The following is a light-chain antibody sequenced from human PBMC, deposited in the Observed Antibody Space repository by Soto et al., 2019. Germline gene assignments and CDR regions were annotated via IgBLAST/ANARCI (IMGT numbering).Light chain of an antibody. Sequence: QSVLTQPASVSGSPGQSITISCTGTSSDVGHYDFVSWYQQHPGKAPKLMIYGVSNRPSGVSDRFSASKSGNTASLTISGLQAEDEADYYCSSYAGSGHLILANGTKVTVL. CDR1: SSDVGHYDF. V-gene: IGLV2-14*01. J-gene: IGLJ1*01. CDR3: SSYAGSGHLI. CDR2: GVS.